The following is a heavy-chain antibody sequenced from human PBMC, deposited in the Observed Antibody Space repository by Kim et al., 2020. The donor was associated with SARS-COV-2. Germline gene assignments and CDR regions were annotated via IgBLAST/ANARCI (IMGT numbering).Heavy chain of an antibody. CDR2: MNPNSGNT. CDR3: ARGPPSPLSSSWYWGGYYYYGMDV. Sequence: ASVKVSCKASGYTFTSYDINWVRQATGQGLEWMGWMNPNSGNTGYAQKFQGRVTMTRNTSISTAYMELSSLRSEDTAVYYCARGPPSPLSSSWYWGGYYYYGMDVWGQGTTVTVSS. D-gene: IGHD6-13*01. CDR1: GYTFTSYD. J-gene: IGHJ6*02. V-gene: IGHV1-8*01.